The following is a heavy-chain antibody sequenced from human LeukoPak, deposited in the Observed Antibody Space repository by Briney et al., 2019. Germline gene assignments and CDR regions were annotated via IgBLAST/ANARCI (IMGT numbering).Heavy chain of an antibody. CDR3: ARRWGILDAWDY. J-gene: IGHJ4*02. CDR1: GVSITSRHF. D-gene: IGHD2/OR15-2a*01. V-gene: IGHV4-39*01. Sequence: SESLSLTCTVSGVSITSRHFWCWIRQPPGKGLEWIGRISYTGNSYYNPSLKSRVTMSIDKTKNQFSLKLRTMTAADTAVFYFARRWGILDAWDYWGQGTPATVSS. CDR2: ISYTGNS.